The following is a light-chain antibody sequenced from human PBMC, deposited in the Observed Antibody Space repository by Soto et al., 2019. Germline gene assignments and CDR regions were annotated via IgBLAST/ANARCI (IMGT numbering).Light chain of an antibody. Sequence: EIVLTQSPATLSLSPGERATLSCRASQSVSSYLAWYQQKPGQAPRLLMYDVSNRATGIPASFSGSGSGTDFTLAISSLQPEDFATYYFLQHYNYPTTFGQGTKVEIK. CDR2: DVS. CDR3: LQHYNYPTT. J-gene: IGKJ1*01. V-gene: IGKV3-11*01. CDR1: QSVSSY.